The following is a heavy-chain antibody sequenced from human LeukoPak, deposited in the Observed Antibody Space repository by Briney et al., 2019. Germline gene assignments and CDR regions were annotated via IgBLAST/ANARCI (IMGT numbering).Heavy chain of an antibody. Sequence: PGGSLRVSCSASGFAFSSYAMHWVRQAPGKGLEYVSAISSNGGSTYYADSVKGRFTISRDNSKNTLYLQMSSLRAEDTAVYYCVKDLERGSYSVDYWGQGTLVTVSS. CDR3: VKDLERGSYSVDY. V-gene: IGHV3-64D*06. D-gene: IGHD1-26*01. CDR1: GFAFSSYA. CDR2: ISSNGGST. J-gene: IGHJ4*02.